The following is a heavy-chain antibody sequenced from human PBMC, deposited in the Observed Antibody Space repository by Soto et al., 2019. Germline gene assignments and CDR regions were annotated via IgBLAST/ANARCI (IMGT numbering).Heavy chain of an antibody. Sequence: WWSLRLSCSASVFTFSSYGMHWVRQAPGKGLEWVAVISYDGSNKYYADSVKGRFTISRDNSKNTLYLQMNSLRAEDTAVYYCAKDLRSYYYDSSGYSYYFDYWGQGTLVTVSS. CDR3: AKDLRSYYYDSSGYSYYFDY. CDR2: ISYDGSNK. D-gene: IGHD3-22*01. V-gene: IGHV3-30*18. J-gene: IGHJ4*02. CDR1: VFTFSSYG.